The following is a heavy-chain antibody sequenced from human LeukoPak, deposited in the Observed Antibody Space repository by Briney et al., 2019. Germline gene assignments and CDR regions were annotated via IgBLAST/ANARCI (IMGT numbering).Heavy chain of an antibody. V-gene: IGHV3-23*01. J-gene: IGHJ4*02. D-gene: IGHD1-26*01. CDR2: ISGSGGST. CDR3: AAKWEVLKVFDY. CDR1: GFTFSSYA. Sequence: GGSLRVSCAASGFTFSSYAMSWVRQAPGKGLEWVSAISGSGGSTYYADSVKGRFTISRDNSKNTLNLQMNSLRAEDTAVYYCAAKWEVLKVFDYWGQGTLVTVSS.